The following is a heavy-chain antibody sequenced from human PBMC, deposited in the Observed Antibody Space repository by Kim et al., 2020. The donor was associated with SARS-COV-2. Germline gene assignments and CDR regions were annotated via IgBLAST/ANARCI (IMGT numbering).Heavy chain of an antibody. J-gene: IGHJ4*02. D-gene: IGHD3-10*01. CDR3: ASTRGGFIDY. Sequence: SNYAVSVKVRITIDPETVKNQFSLQLNSVTPEDTAVYYCASTRGGFIDYWGQGTLVTVSS. V-gene: IGHV6-1*01. CDR2: S.